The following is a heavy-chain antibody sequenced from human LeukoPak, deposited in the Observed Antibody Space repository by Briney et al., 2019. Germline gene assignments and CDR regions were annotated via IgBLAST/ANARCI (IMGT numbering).Heavy chain of an antibody. CDR1: GFTFSNYE. CDR2: ISSSGDTI. CDR3: ARDDSSMVRGVIDGFDP. V-gene: IGHV3-48*03. J-gene: IGHJ5*02. Sequence: GGSLRLSCAASGFTFSNYEMNWVRQAPGKGLEWVSYISSSGDTIFYADSVKGRFTISRDNAKNSLYLQMNSLRAEDTAVYYCARDDSSMVRGVIDGFDPWGQGTLVTVSS. D-gene: IGHD3-10*01.